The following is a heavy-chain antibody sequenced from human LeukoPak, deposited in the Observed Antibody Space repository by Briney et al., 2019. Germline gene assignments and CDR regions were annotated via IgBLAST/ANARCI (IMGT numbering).Heavy chain of an antibody. D-gene: IGHD1-14*01. Sequence: ASVKVSCKASGYTFTSYGISGVRHAPGQGLEWMGGISAYNGNTNYSQKLHGRVTITTDTCKSTASTEMRRLRCADPAVYYCERDSEPDLIDYWGPGTLVTVS. CDR1: GYTFTSYG. J-gene: IGHJ4*02. CDR3: ERDSEPDLIDY. CDR2: ISAYNGNT. V-gene: IGHV1-18*01.